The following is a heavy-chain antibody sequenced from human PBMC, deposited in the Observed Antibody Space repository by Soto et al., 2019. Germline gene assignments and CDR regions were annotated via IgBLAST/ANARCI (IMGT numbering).Heavy chain of an antibody. Sequence: SETLSLTCTISGGSISSGYCSWIRQRPGTGLEWIGDVYFSGSTNYNPSLKSRVLISIDTSRNQFSLKLNSVTAADTAVYYCTTDLDIGHRGYGHRKVWGQGTTVTVS. CDR3: TTDLDIGHRGYGHRKV. CDR1: GGSISSGY. D-gene: IGHD5-12*01. V-gene: IGHV4-59*13. CDR2: VYFSGST. J-gene: IGHJ6*02.